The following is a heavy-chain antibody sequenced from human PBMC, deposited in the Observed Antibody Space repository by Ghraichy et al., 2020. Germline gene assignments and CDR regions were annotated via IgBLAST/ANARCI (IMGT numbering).Heavy chain of an antibody. J-gene: IGHJ4*02. CDR3: AKEHNYFDSSGP. V-gene: IGHV3-23*01. CDR2: IGGAGGAT. Sequence: GGSLRLSCATSGFTFSSYAMSWFRQAPGTGPEWVSAIGGAGGATFYADSVKGRFTISRDNSKNTLYLQMSSLGAEDTALYYCAKEHNYFDSSGPWGQGTLVTVSS. D-gene: IGHD3-22*01. CDR1: GFTFSSYA.